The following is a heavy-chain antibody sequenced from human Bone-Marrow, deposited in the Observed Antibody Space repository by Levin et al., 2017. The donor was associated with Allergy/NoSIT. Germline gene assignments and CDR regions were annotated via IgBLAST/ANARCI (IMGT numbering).Heavy chain of an antibody. J-gene: IGHJ4*02. V-gene: IGHV3-30-3*01. Sequence: LSLTCAASGFPFNSYVMHWVRQAPGKGLEWVAIISYDGTHTWYADSVKGRSTISRDNSMNTLYLQMNSLRPEDTAVYYCAVGIDYWGRGTLVTVSS. CDR1: GFPFNSYV. CDR2: ISYDGTHT. CDR3: AVGIDY.